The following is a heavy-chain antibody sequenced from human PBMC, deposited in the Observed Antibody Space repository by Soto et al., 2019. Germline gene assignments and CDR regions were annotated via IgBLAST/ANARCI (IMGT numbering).Heavy chain of an antibody. V-gene: IGHV3-74*01. CDR3: ARGIYQKYGMDV. CDR2: INTDGSST. Sequence: EVQLVESGGGLVQPGGSLRLSCAASEFTFNNYWIHWVRQVPGKGLVWVSRINTDGSSTDYADSVKGRFTISRDNAENTGYLQMNSLRGEDTALYYCARGIYQKYGMDVWGQGTTVTVSS. J-gene: IGHJ6*02. D-gene: IGHD3-16*02. CDR1: EFTFNNYW.